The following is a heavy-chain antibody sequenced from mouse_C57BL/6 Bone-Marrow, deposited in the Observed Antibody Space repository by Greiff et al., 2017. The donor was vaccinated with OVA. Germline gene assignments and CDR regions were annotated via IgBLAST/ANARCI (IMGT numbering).Heavy chain of an antibody. J-gene: IGHJ2*01. CDR2: IDPENGDT. CDR3: TGNGYGGNYYCGY. V-gene: IGHV14-4*01. D-gene: IGHD2-2*01. CDR1: GFNIKDDY. Sequence: VQLQQSGAELVRPGASVKLSCTASGFNIKDDYMHWVKQRPEQGLEWIGWIDPENGDTEYASKFQGKATITADTSSNTAYLQLSSLTSEDTAVYYCTGNGYGGNYYCGYWGQGTTLTVSS.